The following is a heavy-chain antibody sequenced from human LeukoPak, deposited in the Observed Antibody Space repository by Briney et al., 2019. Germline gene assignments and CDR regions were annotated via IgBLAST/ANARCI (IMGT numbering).Heavy chain of an antibody. J-gene: IGHJ4*02. D-gene: IGHD6-19*01. CDR1: GYTFSSFL. V-gene: IGHV5-10-1*01. CDR2: LDPGDSSA. CDR3: ARRSWISGWPPDY. Sequence: GESLKISCKASGYTFSSFLISWVQQMPGKGLKWMGRLDPGDSSAYYSTSFQGHVTLSADKSINTTYLHWRSLTASATAMYYCARRSWISGWPPDYWGQGTLVLVSS.